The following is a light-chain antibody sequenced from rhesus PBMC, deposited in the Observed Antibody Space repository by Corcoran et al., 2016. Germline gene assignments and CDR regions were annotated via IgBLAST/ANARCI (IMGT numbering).Light chain of an antibody. J-gene: IGKJ3*01. CDR2: TAT. CDR3: QQYSRAPFT. CDR1: QGISSW. Sequence: DIQMTQSPSSLSASVGDRVTITCRARQGISSWLAWYQQKPGKAPKLLIYTATSLQSGGPSRFSGSGSGTDFTITISSLQPEDSATYYCQQYSRAPFTFGPGTKRDIK. V-gene: IGKV1-21*01.